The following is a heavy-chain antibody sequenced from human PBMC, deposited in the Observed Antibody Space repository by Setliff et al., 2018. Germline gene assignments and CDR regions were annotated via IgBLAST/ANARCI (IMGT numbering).Heavy chain of an antibody. J-gene: IGHJ3*02. CDR2: ISSSGGTI. CDR1: GFTFSSYE. CDR3: ARDRRPFNWGGNDAFDI. D-gene: IGHD7-27*01. V-gene: IGHV3-48*03. Sequence: GESLKISCAASGFTFSSYEMNWVRQAPGKGLEWVSYISSSGGTIYYADSVKGRFTISRDNAKKSLYLQMNSLRAEDTAVYYCARDRRPFNWGGNDAFDIWGQGTMVTVSS.